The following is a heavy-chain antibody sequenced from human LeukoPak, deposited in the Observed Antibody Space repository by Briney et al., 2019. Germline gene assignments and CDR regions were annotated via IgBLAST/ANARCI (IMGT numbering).Heavy chain of an antibody. CDR3: ARDEVVIKIELDY. J-gene: IGHJ4*02. CDR1: GFTFSSYG. Sequence: PGGSLRLSCAASGFTFSSYGMHWVRQAPGKGLEWVAVISYDGSNKYYADSVKGRFTISRDNSKNTLYLQMNSLRAEDTAVYYCARDEVVIKIELDYWGQGTLVTVSS. D-gene: IGHD3-22*01. CDR2: ISYDGSNK. V-gene: IGHV3-30*03.